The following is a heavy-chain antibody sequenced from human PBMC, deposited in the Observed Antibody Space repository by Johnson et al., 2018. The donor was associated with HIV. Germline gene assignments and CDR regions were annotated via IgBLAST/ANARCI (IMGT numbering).Heavy chain of an antibody. D-gene: IGHD1-14*01. Sequence: VQLVESGGGLVQPGGSLRLSCAASGFTFSSYWMSWVRQAPGKGLEWMANIKQDGSEKYYVDSVRGRFTISRDNAKNSLYLQMNRLRAEDTAVDYCARDPDLDAFDIWGQGTMVTVSS. CDR3: ARDPDLDAFDI. V-gene: IGHV3-7*05. J-gene: IGHJ3*02. CDR1: GFTFSSYW. CDR2: IKQDGSEK.